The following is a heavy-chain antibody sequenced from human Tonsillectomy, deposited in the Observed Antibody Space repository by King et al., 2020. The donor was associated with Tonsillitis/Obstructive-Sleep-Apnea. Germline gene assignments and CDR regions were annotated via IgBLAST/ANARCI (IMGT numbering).Heavy chain of an antibody. CDR3: ARTEDYYYMDV. Sequence: VQLVESGGGWVKPEGSLKLSCAAPGFTFSDYYMTWIRQAPGGGLEGVSYISSSSVYTNYADSVKGRFTISRDNAKNSLYLQMNSLRDEDTAVYYCARTEDYYYMDVWGKGTTVTVSS. CDR2: ISSSSVYT. J-gene: IGHJ6*03. V-gene: IGHV3-11*05. CDR1: GFTFSDYY.